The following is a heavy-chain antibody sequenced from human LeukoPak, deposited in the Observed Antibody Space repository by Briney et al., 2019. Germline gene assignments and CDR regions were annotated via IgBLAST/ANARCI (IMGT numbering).Heavy chain of an antibody. Sequence: PSETLSLTCAVYGGSSSVYYWSWIRQPPGRGLEWIGEVDHSGNTNYNPSVKTRVTISLDTSKTQFSLKLTSVTAADTAVYYCARDSPGYSSGWYDPFGQGTLVTVTS. CDR3: ARDSPGYSSGWYDP. J-gene: IGHJ5*02. CDR1: GGSSSVYY. D-gene: IGHD6-19*01. CDR2: VDHSGNT. V-gene: IGHV4-34*01.